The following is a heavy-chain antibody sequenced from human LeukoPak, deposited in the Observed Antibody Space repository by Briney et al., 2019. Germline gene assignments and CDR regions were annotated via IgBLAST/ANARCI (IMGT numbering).Heavy chain of an antibody. J-gene: IGHJ4*02. D-gene: IGHD3-22*01. Sequence: GGSLRLSCAASGFTFSSYGMHWVRQAPGKGLEWVAVISYDGSNKYYADSVKGRFTISRDNSKNTLYLQMNSLRAEDTAVYYCAKDGYYYYDSSGYFPDWGQGTLVTVSS. CDR3: AKDGYYYYDSSGYFPD. CDR1: GFTFSSYG. V-gene: IGHV3-30*18. CDR2: ISYDGSNK.